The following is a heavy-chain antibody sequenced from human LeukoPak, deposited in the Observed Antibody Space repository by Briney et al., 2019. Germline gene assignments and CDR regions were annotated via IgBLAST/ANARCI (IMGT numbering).Heavy chain of an antibody. CDR1: GFTFSGYI. V-gene: IGHV3-48*01. CDR2: IGTSGNPT. CDR3: ARDQWLDY. Sequence: GGSLRLSCAASGFTFSGYIMNWVRQAPGKGLEWVSFIGTSGNPTYYADSVKGRFTVSRDNAKNSLYLQMNSLRAEDTAVYYCARDQWLDYWGQGTLVTVSS. D-gene: IGHD6-19*01. J-gene: IGHJ4*02.